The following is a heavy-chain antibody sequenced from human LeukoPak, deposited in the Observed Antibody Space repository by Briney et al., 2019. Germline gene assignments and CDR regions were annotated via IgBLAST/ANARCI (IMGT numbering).Heavy chain of an antibody. D-gene: IGHD1-26*01. CDR1: GGSISSGDYY. CDR3: ARDGMVGATKYYYYMDV. Sequence: PSETLSLTCTVSGGSISSGDYYWSWIRQPPGKGLEGMGYIYYSGSTYYNPSLKSRVTISVDTSKNQFSLKLSSVTAADTAVYYCARDGMVGATKYYYYMDVWGKGTTVTVSS. V-gene: IGHV4-30-4*08. CDR2: IYYSGST. J-gene: IGHJ6*03.